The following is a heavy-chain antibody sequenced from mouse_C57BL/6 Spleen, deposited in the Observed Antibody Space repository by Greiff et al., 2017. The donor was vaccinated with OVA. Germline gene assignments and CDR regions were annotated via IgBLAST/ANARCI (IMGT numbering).Heavy chain of an antibody. CDR1: GYTFTSYW. J-gene: IGHJ4*01. V-gene: IGHV1-64*01. Sequence: QVQLKQPGAELVKPGASVKLSCKASGYTFTSYWMHWVKQRPGQGLEWIGMIHPNSGSTNYNEKFKSKATLTVDKSSSTAYMQLRSLTSEDSAVYYCARRATNVVDRDSMDYWGQGTTLTVSS. CDR3: ARRATNVVDRDSMDY. CDR2: IHPNSGST. D-gene: IGHD1-1*01.